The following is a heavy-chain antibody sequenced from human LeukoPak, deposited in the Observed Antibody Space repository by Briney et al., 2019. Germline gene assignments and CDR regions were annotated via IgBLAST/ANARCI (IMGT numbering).Heavy chain of an antibody. Sequence: SETLSLTCTVSGGSISGSYYWGWIRQPPGKGLEWIGSIYYSGRIYYNASLKSRVTISVDTSKNHFSLQLNSVTPEDTAVYYCARQTVSSWYGDDAFDIWGQGTMVTVSS. CDR3: ARQTVSSWYGDDAFDI. V-gene: IGHV4-39*01. CDR1: GGSISGSYY. D-gene: IGHD6-13*01. J-gene: IGHJ3*02. CDR2: IYYSGRI.